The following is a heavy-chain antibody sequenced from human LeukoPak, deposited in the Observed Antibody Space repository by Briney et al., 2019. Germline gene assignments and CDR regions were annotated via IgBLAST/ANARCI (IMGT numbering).Heavy chain of an antibody. CDR3: ARHRPYVWGRYREIDY. D-gene: IGHD3-16*02. CDR1: GGSFSSYY. Sequence: SETLSLTCAVYGGSFSSYYWSWISQPPGKRLEWIGEINHSGSTNCNPSLKSRVTISVDTSKNQFSLKLSSVTAADTAVYYCARHRPYVWGRYREIDYWGQGTLVTVSS. J-gene: IGHJ4*02. V-gene: IGHV4-34*01. CDR2: INHSGST.